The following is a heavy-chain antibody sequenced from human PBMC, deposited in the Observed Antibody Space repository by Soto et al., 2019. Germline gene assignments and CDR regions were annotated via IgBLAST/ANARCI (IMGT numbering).Heavy chain of an antibody. CDR1: GYTFTSYD. J-gene: IGHJ4*02. V-gene: IGHV1-8*01. CDR2: MNPNSGNT. CDR3: ASAHSYDRSGSYPNFDY. D-gene: IGHD3-22*01. Sequence: QVQLVQSGAEVQKPGASVKVSCKASGYTFTSYDINWVRQATGQGLEWLGWMNPNSGNTGYAQKFQGRVTMTRNTSLSTAYMELSSLRSEDTAVYYCASAHSYDRSGSYPNFDYLVQGTLVTVSS.